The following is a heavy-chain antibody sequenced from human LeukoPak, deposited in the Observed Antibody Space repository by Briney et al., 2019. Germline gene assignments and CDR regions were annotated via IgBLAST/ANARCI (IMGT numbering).Heavy chain of an antibody. V-gene: IGHV3-23*01. CDR3: AKDPRYSYGSPPWFDY. J-gene: IGHJ4*02. Sequence: SGGSLRLSCAASGFTFSSYATSWVRQAPGQGLEWVSAISGSGGSTYYADSVKGRFTISRDNSKNTLYLQMNSLRAEDTAVYYCAKDPRYSYGSPPWFDYWGQRTLVTVSS. CDR1: GFTFSSYA. CDR2: ISGSGGST. D-gene: IGHD5-18*01.